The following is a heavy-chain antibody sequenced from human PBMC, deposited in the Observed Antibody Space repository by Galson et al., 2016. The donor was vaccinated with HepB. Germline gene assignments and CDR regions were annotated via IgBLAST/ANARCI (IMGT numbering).Heavy chain of an antibody. V-gene: IGHV4-39*07. CDR2: FSTDGST. D-gene: IGHD3-3*02. CDR3: ARVSFRTPDS. CDR1: AFGTADYH. J-gene: IGHJ4*02. Sequence: SETLSLTCTVSAFGTADYHWAFIRRPPGRGLEWIGSFSTDGSTFYNPSLRSRVTISRDMSKNQFSVSLRSVTAADTAVYYCARVSFRTPDSWGQGALVTVSS.